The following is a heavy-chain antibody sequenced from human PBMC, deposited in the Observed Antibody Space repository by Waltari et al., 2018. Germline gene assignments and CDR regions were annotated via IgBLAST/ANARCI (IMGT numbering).Heavy chain of an antibody. CDR2: IYYSGST. CDR1: GGSISSHY. CDR3: ARVGFGDYDHAAFDI. Sequence: QVQLQESGPGLVKPSETLSLTCTVSGGSISSHYWSWIRQPPGKGLEWIGYIYYSGSTNYNPSLKSRVTISVDTSKNQFSLKLSSVTAADTAVYYCARVGFGDYDHAAFDIWGQGTMVTVSS. J-gene: IGHJ3*02. D-gene: IGHD4-17*01. V-gene: IGHV4-59*11.